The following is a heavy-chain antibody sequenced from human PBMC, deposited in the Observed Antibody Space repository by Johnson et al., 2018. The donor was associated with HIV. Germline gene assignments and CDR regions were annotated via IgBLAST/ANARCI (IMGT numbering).Heavy chain of an antibody. CDR3: ASPPTGYDFRDGPTVFDI. CDR1: GFTFSSYG. J-gene: IGHJ3*02. D-gene: IGHD3-3*01. CDR2: IRYDGSNK. Sequence: QVQLVESGGGVVQPGRSLRLSCAASGFTFSSYGMHWVRQAPGKGLEWVAVIRYDGSNKYYADSVKGRFTISRDNSKNTLYLQMNSLRPEDTAVYYCASPPTGYDFRDGPTVFDIWGHGTKVSVFS. V-gene: IGHV3-33*01.